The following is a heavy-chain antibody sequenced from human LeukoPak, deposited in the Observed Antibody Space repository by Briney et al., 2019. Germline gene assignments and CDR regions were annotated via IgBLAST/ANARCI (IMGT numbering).Heavy chain of an antibody. CDR1: GFTFSSYG. CDR2: IWYDGSNK. CDR3: ARDNYGGNYDY. V-gene: IGHV3-33*01. J-gene: IGHJ4*02. D-gene: IGHD4-23*01. Sequence: GWSLRLSCAASGFTFSSYGMHWVRQAPGKGLEGVAVIWYDGSNKYYADSVKGRFTISRDNSKNTLYLQMNGLRAEDTAVYYCARDNYGGNYDYWGQGTLVTVSS.